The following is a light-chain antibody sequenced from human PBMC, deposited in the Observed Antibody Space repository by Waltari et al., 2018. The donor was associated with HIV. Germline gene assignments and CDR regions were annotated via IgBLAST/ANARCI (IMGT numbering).Light chain of an antibody. CDR1: AFPNKY. CDR2: EDI. Sequence: SYELTQPPSVSVSPGQTARITCSGDAFPNKYAYWYQQKSGQAPVLVIYEDIKRPPGIPERFYGSSSGTMATLTISGAQVEDEADYYCYSTDRSSTHNVFGGGTKLTVL. J-gene: IGLJ3*02. CDR3: YSTDRSSTHNV. V-gene: IGLV3-10*01.